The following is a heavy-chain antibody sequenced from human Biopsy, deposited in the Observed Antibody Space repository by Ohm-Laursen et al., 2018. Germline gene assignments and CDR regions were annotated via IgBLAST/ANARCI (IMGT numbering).Heavy chain of an antibody. CDR2: IFYSANT. V-gene: IGHV4-31*03. CDR3: ARLGSGGYFPTFFDS. CDR1: GVSINGGRYY. D-gene: IGHD2-21*02. J-gene: IGHJ4*02. Sequence: TLSLTCIVSGVSINGGRYYWDWIRHHPGKGLEWIGNIFYSANTYYNPSLKSRVTISVDTSKNQFSLKLSSVTAADTAVYYCARLGSGGYFPTFFDSWGQGALVTVSS.